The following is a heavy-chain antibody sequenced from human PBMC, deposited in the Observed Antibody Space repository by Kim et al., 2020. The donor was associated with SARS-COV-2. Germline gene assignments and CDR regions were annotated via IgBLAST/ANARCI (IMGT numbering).Heavy chain of an antibody. CDR3: ARGRGWLNTGGFDY. D-gene: IGHD1-1*01. V-gene: IGHV4-34*01. J-gene: IGHJ4*02. Sequence: NPPLKRRVTISVDTSKNQFSLMLSSVTAADTAVYYCARGRGWLNTGGFDYWGQGTLVTVSS.